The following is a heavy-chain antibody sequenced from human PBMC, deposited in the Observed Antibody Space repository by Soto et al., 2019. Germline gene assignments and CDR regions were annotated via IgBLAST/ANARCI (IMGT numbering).Heavy chain of an antibody. CDR3: AIRYFDWLSPGGGMDV. CDR1: GGTFSSYA. CDR2: IIPIFGTA. J-gene: IGHJ6*02. V-gene: IGHV1-69*12. D-gene: IGHD3-9*01. Sequence: QVQLVQSGAEVKKPGSSVKVSCKASGGTFSSYAISWVRQAPGQGLEWMGGIIPIFGTANYAQRFQGRVTITADESTSTAYMELSSLRSEDTAVYYCAIRYFDWLSPGGGMDVWGQGTTVTVSS.